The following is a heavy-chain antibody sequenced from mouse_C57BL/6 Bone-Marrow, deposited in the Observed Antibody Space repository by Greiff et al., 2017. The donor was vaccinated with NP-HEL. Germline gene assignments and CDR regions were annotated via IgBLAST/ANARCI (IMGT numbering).Heavy chain of an antibody. Sequence: VQLQQSGTVLARPGASVKMSCKTSGYTFTSYWMHWVKQRPGQGLEWIGAIYPGNSDTSYNQKFKGKAKLTAVTSASTAYTELSSLTNEDSAVYYCTRSSLYYYGSSVFAYWGQGTLVTVSA. D-gene: IGHD1-1*01. CDR2: IYPGNSDT. V-gene: IGHV1-5*01. J-gene: IGHJ3*01. CDR1: GYTFTSYW. CDR3: TRSSLYYYGSSVFAY.